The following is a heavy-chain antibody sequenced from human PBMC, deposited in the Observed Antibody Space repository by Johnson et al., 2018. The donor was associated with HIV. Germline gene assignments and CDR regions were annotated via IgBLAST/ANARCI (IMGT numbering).Heavy chain of an antibody. CDR2: IRYDGSNK. V-gene: IGHV3-30*02. D-gene: IGHD3-16*01. CDR3: AKDRLFGFRNDAFDI. J-gene: IGHJ3*02. CDR1: GFTFDDYG. Sequence: QVHLVESGGGVVRPGGSLRLSCAASGFTFDDYGMHWVRQAPGKGLEWVAFIRYDGSNKYYADSVKGRFTISRDNSKNTLYLQMNSLRAEDTAVYYCAKDRLFGFRNDAFDIWGQGTMVTVSS.